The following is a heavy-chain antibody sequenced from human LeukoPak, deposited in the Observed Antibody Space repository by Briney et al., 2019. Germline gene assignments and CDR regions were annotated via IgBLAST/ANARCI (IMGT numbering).Heavy chain of an antibody. CDR2: INHSGST. CDR3: ASGYYGDSPGY. V-gene: IGHV4-34*01. Sequence: PSETLSLTCAVYGGSFSGYYWSWIRQPPGKGLEWIGEINHSGSTNYNPSLKSRVTISVDTSKNQFSLKLSSVTAADTAVYYCASGYYGDSPGYWGQGTLVAVSS. D-gene: IGHD4-17*01. CDR1: GGSFSGYY. J-gene: IGHJ4*02.